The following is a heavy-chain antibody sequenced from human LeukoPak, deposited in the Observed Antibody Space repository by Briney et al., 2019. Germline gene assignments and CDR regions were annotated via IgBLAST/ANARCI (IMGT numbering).Heavy chain of an antibody. D-gene: IGHD4-11*01. J-gene: IGHJ4*02. CDR2: INHSGST. V-gene: IGHV4-34*01. CDR3: ARHIDYSNQVFDY. CDR1: GGSFSGYY. Sequence: SETLSLTCAVYGGSFSGYYWSWIRQPPGKGLEWIGEINHSGSTNYNPSLKSRVTISVDTSKNQFSLKLSSVTAADTAVYYCARHIDYSNQVFDYWGQGTLVTVSS.